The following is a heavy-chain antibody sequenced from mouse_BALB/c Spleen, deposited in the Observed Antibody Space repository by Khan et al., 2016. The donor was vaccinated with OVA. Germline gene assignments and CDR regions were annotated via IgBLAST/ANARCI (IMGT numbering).Heavy chain of an antibody. V-gene: IGHV2-9*02. J-gene: IGHJ2*01. CDR3: ARNRESDYFDY. CDR1: GFSLTSYG. CDR2: IWAGGST. Sequence: QVQLQQSGPGLVAPSQSLSITCTVSGFSLTSYGIHWVRQPPGKGLEWLGIIWAGGSTNYNSALMSRLSIRKDNFRSQVFVKMNMLQTDDTAMYFCARNRESDYFDYWGQGTTLTVSS.